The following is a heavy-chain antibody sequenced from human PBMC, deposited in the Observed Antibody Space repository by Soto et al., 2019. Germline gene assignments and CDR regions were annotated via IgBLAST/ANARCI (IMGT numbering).Heavy chain of an antibody. J-gene: IGHJ4*02. V-gene: IGHV1-69*06. CDR3: ARGKEWELPYNHCYFDY. D-gene: IGHD1-26*01. Sequence: FLISAIAWVRQAPGQGLEWMGGIIPSLGTKHISQNFQGRVNFTADRSTSTAYMDLSSLRSEDTATYFCARGKEWELPYNHCYFDYWGQGSQVIVSS. CDR2: IIPSLGTK. CDR1: FLISA.